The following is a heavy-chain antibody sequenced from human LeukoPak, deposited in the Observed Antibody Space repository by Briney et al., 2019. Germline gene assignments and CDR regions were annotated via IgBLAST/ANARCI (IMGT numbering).Heavy chain of an antibody. CDR3: ATYTNWVAGDV. CDR2: FDKDGSEK. Sequence: GGPLRLSCVASGFMFSDSWMSWVRKAPGKGLEWVADFDKDGSEKDNVDSVSGLFTISRDNAKNSVYLQMDSLRAEDTAVYYCATYTNWVAGDVWGQGTTVSVSS. D-gene: IGHD3-16*01. J-gene: IGHJ6*02. V-gene: IGHV3-7*01. CDR1: GFMFSDSW.